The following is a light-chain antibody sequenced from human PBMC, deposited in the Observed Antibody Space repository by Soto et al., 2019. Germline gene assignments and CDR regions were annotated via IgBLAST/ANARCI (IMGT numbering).Light chain of an antibody. CDR2: GAS. J-gene: IGKJ4*01. Sequence: EIVLTQSPGTLSLSPWERATLSCRASQSVSSSYLAWYQQKPGQAPRLLIYGASSRANGIPDRFSGSGSGTDFTLTISRLEPEDFAVYYCQQYGSTHLTFGGWTKGEIK. V-gene: IGKV3-20*01. CDR1: QSVSSSY. CDR3: QQYGSTHLT.